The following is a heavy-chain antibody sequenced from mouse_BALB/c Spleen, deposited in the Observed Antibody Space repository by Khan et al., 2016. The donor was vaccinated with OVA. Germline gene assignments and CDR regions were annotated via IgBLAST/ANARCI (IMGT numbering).Heavy chain of an antibody. J-gene: IGHJ2*01. Sequence: EVQLVESGGGLVQPGGSRKLSCAASGFTFSSYGMHWVRQAPEKGLEWVAYISGDSTTIYYADTVKGRFTISRDNPKNTLFLQMTSLMSEDKAMYYCATSYYYGYYFDYWGPGTTVTVSS. CDR3: ATSYYYGYYFDY. V-gene: IGHV5-17*02. CDR2: ISGDSTTI. D-gene: IGHD1-1*01. CDR1: GFTFSSYG.